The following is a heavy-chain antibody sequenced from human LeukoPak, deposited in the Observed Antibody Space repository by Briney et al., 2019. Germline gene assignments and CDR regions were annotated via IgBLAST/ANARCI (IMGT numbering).Heavy chain of an antibody. CDR2: INHSGST. D-gene: IGHD2-2*01. CDR3: ARTGTSCYDY. J-gene: IGHJ4*02. Sequence: SETLSLTCAVYGGSFSGCYWSWIRQPPGKGLEWIGEINHSGSTNYNPSLKSRVTISVDTSKNQFSLKLSSVTAADTAVYYCARTGTSCYDYWGQGTLVTVSS. CDR1: GGSFSGCY. V-gene: IGHV4-34*01.